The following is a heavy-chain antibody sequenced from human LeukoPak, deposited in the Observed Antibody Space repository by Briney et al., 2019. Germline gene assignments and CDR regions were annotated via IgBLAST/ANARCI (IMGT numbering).Heavy chain of an antibody. V-gene: IGHV3-11*04. CDR2: ISSSGSTI. D-gene: IGHD6-19*01. CDR1: GFTFSDYY. Sequence: GGSLRLSCAASGFTFSDYYMSWIRQAPGKGLEWVSYISSSGSTIYYADSVKGRFTISRDNARNSLFLQMNSLRAEDTAVYYCARAVAGPAGEYYFDYWGQGTLVTVSS. J-gene: IGHJ4*02. CDR3: ARAVAGPAGEYYFDY.